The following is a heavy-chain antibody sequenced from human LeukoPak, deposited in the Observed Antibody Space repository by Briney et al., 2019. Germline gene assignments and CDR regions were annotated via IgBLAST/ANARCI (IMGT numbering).Heavy chain of an antibody. CDR3: ARPPGYGAAYYFDY. CDR1: GFTLSKFA. V-gene: IGHV3-30*04. CDR2: VSYDGSYK. D-gene: IGHD1-1*01. J-gene: IGHJ4*02. Sequence: GGSLRLSWAAAGFTLSKFAMHWVRQAPGKGLEWVAVVSYDGSYKYYADSVKGRFTISRDNSKNTLYLQMNSLRAEDTAVYYCARPPGYGAAYYFDYWGQGTLVTVSS.